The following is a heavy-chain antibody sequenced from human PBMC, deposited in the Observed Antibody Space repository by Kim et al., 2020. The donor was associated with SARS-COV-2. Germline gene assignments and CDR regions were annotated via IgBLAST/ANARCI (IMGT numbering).Heavy chain of an antibody. V-gene: IGHV1-46*01. D-gene: IGHD3-10*01. CDR3: ARDGRPTARGSMTMGYYYYGMDV. J-gene: IGHJ6*02. Sequence: ASVKVSCKASGYTFTSYYMHWVRQAPGQGLEWMGIINPSGGSTSYAQKFQGRVTMTRDTSTSTVYMELSSLRCEDTAVYYCARDGRPTARGSMTMGYYYYGMDVWGQGTTVTVSS. CDR1: GYTFTSYY. CDR2: INPSGGST.